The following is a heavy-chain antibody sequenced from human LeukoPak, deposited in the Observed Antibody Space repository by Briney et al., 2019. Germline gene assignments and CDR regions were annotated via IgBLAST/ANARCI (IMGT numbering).Heavy chain of an antibody. CDR1: GGSISSYY. V-gene: IGHV4-59*01. J-gene: IGHJ6*02. CDR3: ARVTAVYYGMDV. CDR2: IYYSGST. D-gene: IGHD6-19*01. Sequence: SETLSLTCTVSGGSISSYYWSWIRQPPGKGLEWIGYIYYSGSTNYNPSLKSRVTISVDTSKNQFSLKLSSVTAAGTAVYYCARVTAVYYGMDVWGQGTTVTVSS.